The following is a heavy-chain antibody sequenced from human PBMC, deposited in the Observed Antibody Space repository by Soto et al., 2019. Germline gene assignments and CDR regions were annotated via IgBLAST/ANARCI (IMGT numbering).Heavy chain of an antibody. CDR1: GGTFYTYT. V-gene: IGHV1-69*13. Sequence: GASVKVSCKASGGTFYTYTFSWVRQAPGQGLERMGSITPIYPTTNYAEKFQGRLTVTADGSTNTAYMELNSLTSEDTAVYYCARIPRYSFPTSDDLDSWGQGTLVTVSS. CDR2: ITPIYPTT. J-gene: IGHJ4*02. CDR3: ARIPRYSFPTSDDLDS. D-gene: IGHD5-18*01.